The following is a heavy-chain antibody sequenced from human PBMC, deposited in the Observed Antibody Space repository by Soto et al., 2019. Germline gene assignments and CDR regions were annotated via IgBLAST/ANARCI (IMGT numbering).Heavy chain of an antibody. CDR2: ISDGGDSK. D-gene: IGHD5-18*01. V-gene: IGHV3-23*01. Sequence: PVGSLRLSCAASGFTFSSYGMHWVRQAPGKGLEWVTGISDGGDSKYYADSVKGRFTISRDSSKNTVYLQMNRLRAEDTAVYFWARYKQLWFGFDYWGQGTLVTVSS. J-gene: IGHJ4*02. CDR3: ARYKQLWFGFDY. CDR1: GFTFSSYG.